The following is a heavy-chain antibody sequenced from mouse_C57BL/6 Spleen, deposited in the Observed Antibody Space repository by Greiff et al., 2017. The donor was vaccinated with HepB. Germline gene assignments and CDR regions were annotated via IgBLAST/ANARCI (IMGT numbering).Heavy chain of an antibody. D-gene: IGHD2-4*01. CDR1: GYTFTSYW. V-gene: IGHV1-52*01. CDR3: ARWGYDYDGFAY. J-gene: IGHJ3*01. Sequence: VHLVESGAELVRPGSSVKLSCKASGYTFTSYWMHWVKQRPIQGLEWIGNIDPSDSETHYNQKFKDKATLTVDKSSSTAYMQLSSLTSEDSAVYYCARWGYDYDGFAYWGQGTLVTVSA. CDR2: IDPSDSET.